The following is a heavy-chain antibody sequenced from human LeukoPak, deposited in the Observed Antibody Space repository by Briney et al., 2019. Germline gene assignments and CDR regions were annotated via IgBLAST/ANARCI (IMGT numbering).Heavy chain of an antibody. Sequence: SETLSLTCTVSGGSISSGDYYWSWIRQPPGKGLEWIGYIYYSGSTYYNPSLKSRVTISVDTSKNQFSLKPSSVTAADTAVYYCARGHSSCCPDYWGQGTLVTVSS. J-gene: IGHJ4*02. CDR1: GGSISSGDYY. CDR3: ARGHSSCCPDY. D-gene: IGHD6-13*01. V-gene: IGHV4-30-4*08. CDR2: IYYSGST.